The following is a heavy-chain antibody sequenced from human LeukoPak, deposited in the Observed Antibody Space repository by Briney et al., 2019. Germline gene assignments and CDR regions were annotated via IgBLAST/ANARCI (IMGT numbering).Heavy chain of an antibody. CDR3: AKDRAYTGSPRAFDI. Sequence: GASLRLSCAASGFSFSTYAMSWVRQAPGKGPDWVSGISGGGSSTYYADSVKGRFTISRDNSKNTLYLQMSSLRAEDTAVYYCAKDRAYTGSPRAFDIWGQGTMVTVSS. CDR2: ISGGGSST. CDR1: GFSFSTYA. D-gene: IGHD1-26*01. J-gene: IGHJ3*02. V-gene: IGHV3-23*01.